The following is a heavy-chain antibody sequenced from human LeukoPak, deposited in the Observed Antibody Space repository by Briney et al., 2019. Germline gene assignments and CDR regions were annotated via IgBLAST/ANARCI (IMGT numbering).Heavy chain of an antibody. CDR3: ARVGVDILTGYFSY. Sequence: GRSLRLSCAASGFTFSSYAMHWVRQAPGKGLEWVAVISYDGSNKCYADSVKGRFTISRDNSKNTLYLQMNSLRAVDTAVYYCARVGVDILTGYFSYWGQGTLVTVSS. CDR1: GFTFSSYA. J-gene: IGHJ4*02. D-gene: IGHD3-9*01. V-gene: IGHV3-30-3*01. CDR2: ISYDGSNK.